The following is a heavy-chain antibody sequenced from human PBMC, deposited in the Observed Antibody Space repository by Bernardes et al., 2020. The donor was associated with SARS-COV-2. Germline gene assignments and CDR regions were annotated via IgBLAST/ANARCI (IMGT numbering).Heavy chain of an antibody. CDR3: VKGGEQWLVRVDTPDFDF. Sequence: GGSLRLSCVASGFTFVNYAMTWVRQAPGKALEWVSTISDNGRRTYYADSVKGRFTISRDKSKNTLYLQMNSLRVGDTALYSCVKGGEQWLVRVDTPDFDFWGQGILVIVS. D-gene: IGHD6-19*01. CDR2: ISDNGRRT. V-gene: IGHV3-23*01. CDR1: GFTFVNYA. J-gene: IGHJ4*02.